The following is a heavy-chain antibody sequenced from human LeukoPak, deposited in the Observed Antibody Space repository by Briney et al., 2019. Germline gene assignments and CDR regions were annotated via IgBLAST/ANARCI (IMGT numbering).Heavy chain of an antibody. CDR2: INPNNGDT. V-gene: IGHV1-2*06. Sequence: ASVKVSCTASGYTFTGYYMHWVRQAPGQGLEWMGRINPNNGDTNYAQKFQGRVTMTEDTSTDTAYMELSSLRSEDTAVYYCATHREIGVVTRDAGNWFDPWGQGTLVTVSS. CDR3: ATHREIGVVTRDAGNWFDP. D-gene: IGHD3-3*01. CDR1: GYTFTGYY. J-gene: IGHJ5*02.